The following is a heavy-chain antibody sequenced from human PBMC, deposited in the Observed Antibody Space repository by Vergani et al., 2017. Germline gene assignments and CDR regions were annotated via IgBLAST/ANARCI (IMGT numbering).Heavy chain of an antibody. J-gene: IGHJ4*02. Sequence: EVQLLESGGGLVQPGGSLRLSCAASGFNFRSYHMSWVRQAPGKGLEWVSSISTAGDTYYPGSVKGRFTISRENAKNSLYLQMNGLRAGDTAVYYCARRDSSSPALDYWGQGTLVTVSS. CDR2: ISTAGDT. D-gene: IGHD6-6*01. V-gene: IGHV3-13*01. CDR3: ARRDSSSPALDY. CDR1: GFNFRSYH.